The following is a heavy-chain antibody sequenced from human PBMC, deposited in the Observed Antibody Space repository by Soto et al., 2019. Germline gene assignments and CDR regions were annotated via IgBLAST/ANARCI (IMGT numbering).Heavy chain of an antibody. CDR2: IYRNGET. Sequence: PSETLSLTCTVSGDSIRSSDFNWGWIRQPPGKGLEWIGTIYRNGETFYNPPLHSRVTMSVDTSRNQFSLHLTSVTAADTAVYFCAGQTRGPIPHFGWLSPVASWGQGTLVTVLL. CDR3: AGQTRGPIPHFGWLSPVAS. J-gene: IGHJ5*02. D-gene: IGHD3-9*01. CDR1: GDSIRSSDFN. V-gene: IGHV4-39*01.